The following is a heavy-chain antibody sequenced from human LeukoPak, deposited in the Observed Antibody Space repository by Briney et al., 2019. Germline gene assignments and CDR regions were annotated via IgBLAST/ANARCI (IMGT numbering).Heavy chain of an antibody. V-gene: IGHV3-23*01. CDR1: GFTFSSYA. CDR2: ISGSGVST. J-gene: IGHJ4*02. Sequence: GGSLRLSCAASGFTFSSYAMSWVRQAPGKGLEWVSAISGSGVSTYYADSVKGRFTVSRDNSKDTLYLQMSSLRAEDTAVYYCAKDERNWNYNLASQTYDWGQGTLVTVSS. D-gene: IGHD1-7*01. CDR3: AKDERNWNYNLASQTYD.